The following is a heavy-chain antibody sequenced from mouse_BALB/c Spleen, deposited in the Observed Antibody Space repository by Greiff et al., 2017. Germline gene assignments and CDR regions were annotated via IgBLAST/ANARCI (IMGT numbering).Heavy chain of an antibody. CDR3: ARRRGSRVAWFAY. V-gene: IGHV5-12-2*01. CDR2: ISNGGGST. J-gene: IGHJ3*01. D-gene: IGHD1-1*01. CDR1: GFTFSSYT. Sequence: EVMLVESGGGLVQPGGSLKLSCAASGFTFSSYTMSWVRQTPEKRLEWVAYISNGGGSTYYPDTVKGRFTISRDNAKNTLYLQMSSLKSEDTAMYYCARRRGSRVAWFAYWGQGTLVTVSA.